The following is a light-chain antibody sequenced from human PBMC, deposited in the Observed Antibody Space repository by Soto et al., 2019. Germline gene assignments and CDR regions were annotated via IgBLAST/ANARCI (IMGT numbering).Light chain of an antibody. CDR3: QQYYTTPPT. CDR2: WAS. Sequence: DIVMTQSPDSLAVSLGERATINCKSSQTVLYSSNDKNYLAWYQQRPGQPPKLLIYWASTRESGVPDRLSGSGSGTDFTLTISILQAEDVAVYYCQQYYTTPPTFGQGTKVEIK. J-gene: IGKJ1*01. V-gene: IGKV4-1*01. CDR1: QTVLYSSNDKNY.